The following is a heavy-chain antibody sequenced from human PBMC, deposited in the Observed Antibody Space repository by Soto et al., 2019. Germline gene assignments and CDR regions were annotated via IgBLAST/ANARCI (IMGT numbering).Heavy chain of an antibody. CDR1: GYTFTGYY. V-gene: IGHV1-2*04. D-gene: IGHD5-12*01. Sequence: ASVKGSCKASGYTFTGYYIHWVRQAPGQGLEWMGWINPNSGGTNYAQKFQGWVTMTRDTSISTAYMELSRLRSDDTAVYYCAREYSGYENYYYYGMDVWGQGTTVTVSS. CDR3: AREYSGYENYYYYGMDV. CDR2: INPNSGGT. J-gene: IGHJ6*02.